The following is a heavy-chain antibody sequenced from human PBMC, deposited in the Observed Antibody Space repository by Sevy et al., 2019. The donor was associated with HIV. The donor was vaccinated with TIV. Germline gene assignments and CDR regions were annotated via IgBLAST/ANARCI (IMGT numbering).Heavy chain of an antibody. J-gene: IGHJ4*02. V-gene: IGHV3-49*04. D-gene: IGHD1-1*01. CDR3: TRWKGAHSIFDY. CDR1: GFTFGDYA. CDR2: LKHKAYGGTL. Sequence: GGSLRLSCTGSGFTFGDYAMSWVRQAPGKGLEWVAFLKHKAYGGTLDYAASVKGRFSISRDYSKSIAHLQMNDLKTEDTAIYYCTRWKGAHSIFDYWGLGALVTVSS.